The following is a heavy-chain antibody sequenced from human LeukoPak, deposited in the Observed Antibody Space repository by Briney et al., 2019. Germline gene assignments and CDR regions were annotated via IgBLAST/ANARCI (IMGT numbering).Heavy chain of an antibody. J-gene: IGHJ4*02. CDR2: ISGSGGST. V-gene: IGHV3-23*01. CDR3: AKDIRVREFFARN. Sequence: GGSLRLSCAASGFTFSSYAMRWVRQAPGKGLEWVSAISGSGGSTYYADSVKGRFTISRDNSKNTLYLQMNSLRAEDTAVYYCAKDIRVREFFARNWGQGTLVTVSS. CDR1: GFTFSSYA. D-gene: IGHD3-10*01.